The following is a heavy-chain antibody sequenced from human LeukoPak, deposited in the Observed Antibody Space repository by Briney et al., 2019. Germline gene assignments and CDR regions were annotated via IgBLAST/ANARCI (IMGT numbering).Heavy chain of an antibody. D-gene: IGHD3-10*01. CDR1: GFTFSSYS. V-gene: IGHV3-23*01. CDR2: ISGSGGST. CDR3: AKDSEGNYYYGMDV. Sequence: GGSLRLSCAASGFTFSSYSMNWVRQAPGKGLEWVSAISGSGGSTYYADSVKGRFTISRDNSKNTLYLQMNSLRAEDTAVYYCAKDSEGNYYYGMDVWGQGTTVTVSS. J-gene: IGHJ6*02.